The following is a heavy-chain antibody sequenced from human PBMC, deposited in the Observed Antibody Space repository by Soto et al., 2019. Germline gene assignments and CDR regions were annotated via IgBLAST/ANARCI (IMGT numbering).Heavy chain of an antibody. V-gene: IGHV1-2*02. CDR3: ARIGYSSWSVPFDI. J-gene: IGHJ3*02. CDR2: INPNSGGT. CDR1: GYTFTGYY. D-gene: IGHD6-6*01. Sequence: ASVKVSCKASGYTFTGYYMHWVRPAPGQGLEWMGWINPNSGGTNYAQKFQGRVTMTRDTSISTAYMELSRLRSADTAVYYCARIGYSSWSVPFDIWGQGTMVTVSS.